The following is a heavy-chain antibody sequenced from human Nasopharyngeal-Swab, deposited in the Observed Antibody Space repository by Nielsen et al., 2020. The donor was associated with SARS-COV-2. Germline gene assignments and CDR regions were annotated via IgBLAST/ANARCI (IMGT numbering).Heavy chain of an antibody. J-gene: IGHJ5*02. CDR3: ARGRPTPRYYGSGSYYNVGWFDP. CDR1: GGSSSGYY. Sequence: SDTLSLTFAVYGGSSSGYYWSWIRQPPGKGLEWIGEINHSGSTNYNPSLKSRVTISLDTSKNQFSLKLSSVTAADTAVYYCARGRPTPRYYGSGSYYNVGWFDPWGQGTLVTVSS. D-gene: IGHD3-10*01. V-gene: IGHV4-34*01. CDR2: INHSGST.